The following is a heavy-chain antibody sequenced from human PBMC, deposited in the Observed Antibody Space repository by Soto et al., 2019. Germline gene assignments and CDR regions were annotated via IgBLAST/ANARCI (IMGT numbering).Heavy chain of an antibody. V-gene: IGHV3-66*04. CDR1: GFTVGNNY. Sequence: EVHLVESGGGLVQPGGSLRLSCAASGFTVGNNYMNWVRQAPGKGLEWVSVIYSGGSTYYADSVKGRFTISRDNSKNTLYLQMNSLRAEDTAVYYCARPKYYYGSGSEPDFDYWGQGTLVTVSS. CDR3: ARPKYYYGSGSEPDFDY. J-gene: IGHJ4*02. CDR2: IYSGGST. D-gene: IGHD3-10*01.